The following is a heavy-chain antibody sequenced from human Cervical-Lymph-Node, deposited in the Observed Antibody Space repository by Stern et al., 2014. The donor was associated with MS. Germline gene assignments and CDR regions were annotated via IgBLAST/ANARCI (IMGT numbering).Heavy chain of an antibody. V-gene: IGHV4-59*08. D-gene: IGHD3-3*01. CDR2: VLYGGTT. J-gene: IGHJ4*02. CDR3: AGSGTYYPDY. CDR1: GGSISSYY. Sequence: VQLVESGPGLVKPSETLSLTCSVSGGSISSYYWNWIRQPPGKGLEWIANVLYGGTTNYNPPLKSRVTILLDTSMNKISLNLTSVTAADTAVYYCAGSGTYYPDYWGQGILVTVSS.